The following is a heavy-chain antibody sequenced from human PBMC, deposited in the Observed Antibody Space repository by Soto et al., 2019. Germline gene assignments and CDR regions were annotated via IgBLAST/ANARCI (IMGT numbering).Heavy chain of an antibody. D-gene: IGHD2-2*02. CDR1: GFTFSSYA. J-gene: IGHJ6*02. V-gene: IGHV3-64D*06. Sequence: GGSLRLSCSASGFTFSSYAMHWVRQAPGKGLEYVSAISSNGGSTYYADSVKGRYTISRDNSKNTLYLQMSSLRAEDTAVYYCVKDPNKCSSTSCYMGESHYYYYYGMDVWGQGTTVTVSS. CDR3: VKDPNKCSSTSCYMGESHYYYYYGMDV. CDR2: ISSNGGST.